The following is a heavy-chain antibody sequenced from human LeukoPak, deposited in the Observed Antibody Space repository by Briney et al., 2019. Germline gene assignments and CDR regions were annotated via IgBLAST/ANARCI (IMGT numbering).Heavy chain of an antibody. J-gene: IGHJ3*02. V-gene: IGHV1-18*01. D-gene: IGHD3-3*01. CDR2: ISAYNGNT. Sequence: ASVKVSCKASGYTFTSYGISWVRQAPGQGLEWMGWISAYNGNTNYAQKLQGRVTMTTDTSTSTAYMELRSLRSDDTAVYYCARDSRFWSGYYRSADAFDIWGQGTMVTVSS. CDR1: GYTFTSYG. CDR3: ARDSRFWSGYYRSADAFDI.